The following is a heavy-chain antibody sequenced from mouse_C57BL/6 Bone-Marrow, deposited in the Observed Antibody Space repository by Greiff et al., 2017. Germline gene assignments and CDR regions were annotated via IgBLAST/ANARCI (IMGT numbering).Heavy chain of an antibody. D-gene: IGHD1-1*01. CDR2: INPNNGGS. V-gene: IGHV1-26*01. CDR1: GYTFTDYY. Sequence: VQLQQSGPELVKPGASVKISCKASGYTFTDYYMNWVKQSHGKSLEWIGDINPNNGGSSYNQKFKGKATLTVDKSSSTAYMELRSLTSEDSAVYYCARSGYGSSYETYWGQGTLVTVSA. CDR3: ARSGYGSSYETY. J-gene: IGHJ3*01.